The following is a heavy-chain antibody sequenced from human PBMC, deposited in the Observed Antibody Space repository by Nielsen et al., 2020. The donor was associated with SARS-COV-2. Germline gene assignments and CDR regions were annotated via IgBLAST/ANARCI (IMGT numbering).Heavy chain of an antibody. CDR2: ISYDGSNK. CDR1: GFTFSNYG. Sequence: GESLKISCAASGFTFSNYGMHWVRQAPGKGLEWVAVISYDGSNKYYADSVKGRFTISRDNSKNTLYLQMNSLRAEDTAVYYCAREGRKLPLDYWGQGTLVTVSS. J-gene: IGHJ4*02. V-gene: IGHV3-30*03. D-gene: IGHD5-24*01. CDR3: AREGRKLPLDY.